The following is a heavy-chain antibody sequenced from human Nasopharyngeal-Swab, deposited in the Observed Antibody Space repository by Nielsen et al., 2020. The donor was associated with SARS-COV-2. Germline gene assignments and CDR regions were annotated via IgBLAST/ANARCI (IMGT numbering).Heavy chain of an antibody. J-gene: IGHJ5*02. CDR1: GNSFVNHW. D-gene: IGHD5-24*01. CDR2: VYPGNSEV. Sequence: GEALKISWMASGNSFVNHWNGWGRQKPGKGLGWMGMVYPGNSEVAYSPSFQGQVTISADRSINTAYLQWRSLRASDTAMYFCARRAARDGYNYEIDPWGRGTPVTV. V-gene: IGHV5-51*01. CDR3: ARRAARDGYNYEIDP.